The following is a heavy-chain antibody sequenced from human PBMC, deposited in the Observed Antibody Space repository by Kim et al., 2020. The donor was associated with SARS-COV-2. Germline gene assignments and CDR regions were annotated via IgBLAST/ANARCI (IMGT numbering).Heavy chain of an antibody. Sequence: SETLSLTCAVYGGSFSGYYWSWIRQPPGKGLEWIGEINHSGSTNYNPSLKSRVTISVDTSKNQFSLKLSSVTAADTAVYYCARGPSGSQYYYYYYGMDGWGQWTTVTGSS. J-gene: IGHJ6*02. D-gene: IGHD3-10*01. CDR1: GGSFSGYY. CDR2: INHSGST. V-gene: IGHV4-34*01. CDR3: ARGPSGSQYYYYYYGMDG.